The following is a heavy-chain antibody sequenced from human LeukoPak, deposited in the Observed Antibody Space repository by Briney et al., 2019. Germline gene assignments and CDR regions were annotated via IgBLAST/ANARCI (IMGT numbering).Heavy chain of an antibody. CDR2: IYYSGST. D-gene: IGHD6-19*01. Sequence: SETLSLTCTVSGGSISSSSYYWGWIRQPPGKGLEWIGSIYYSGSTYYNPSLKSRVTISVDTSKNQFSLKLSSVTAADTAVYYCARARVGWLVHGYFDYWGQGTLVTVSS. CDR3: ARARVGWLVHGYFDY. CDR1: GGSISSSSYY. V-gene: IGHV4-39*07. J-gene: IGHJ4*02.